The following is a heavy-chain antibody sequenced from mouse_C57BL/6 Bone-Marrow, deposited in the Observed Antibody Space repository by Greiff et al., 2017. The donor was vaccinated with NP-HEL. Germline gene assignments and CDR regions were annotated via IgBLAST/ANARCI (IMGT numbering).Heavy chain of an antibody. D-gene: IGHD1-1*01. Sequence: VQLVESGAELARPGASVTLSCKASGYTFTSYGISWVKQRTGQGLEWIGEIYPRRGNTYYNEKFKGQATLTADTSSSTAYMELRSLTSEDSAVYFCAPLITTVVATGGYWGQGTTLTVSS. J-gene: IGHJ2*01. CDR2: IYPRRGNT. V-gene: IGHV1-81*01. CDR3: APLITTVVATGGY. CDR1: GYTFTSYG.